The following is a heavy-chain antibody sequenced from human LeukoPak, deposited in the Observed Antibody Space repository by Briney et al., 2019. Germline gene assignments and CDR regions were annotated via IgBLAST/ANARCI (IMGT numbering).Heavy chain of an antibody. Sequence: ETLSLTCIVSGGSIRSYDWSWIRQPPGKGLEWVAMIKKSGSETHYVDSVKGRFAISRDNAKNSLYLQMSSLRAEDTAVYYCARRGITISGVLVYHYSGLDVWGQGTTVTVSS. D-gene: IGHD3-3*01. J-gene: IGHJ6*02. V-gene: IGHV3-7*01. CDR1: GGSIRSYD. CDR3: ARRGITISGVLVYHYSGLDV. CDR2: IKKSGSET.